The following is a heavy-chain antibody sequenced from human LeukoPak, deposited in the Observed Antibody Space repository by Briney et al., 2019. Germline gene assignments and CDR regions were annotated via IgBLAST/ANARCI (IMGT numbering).Heavy chain of an antibody. CDR2: INPNSGGT. V-gene: IGHV1-2*06. CDR3: ARGGTYDYVWGSYRNDIAPEAFDI. J-gene: IGHJ3*02. D-gene: IGHD3-16*02. CDR1: GYTFTDYY. Sequence: GASVKVSCKASGYTFTDYYMHWVRQAPGQGLEWMGRINPNSGGTNYAQKFQGRVTMTRDTSISTAYMELSRLRSDDTAVYYCARGGTYDYVWGSYRNDIAPEAFDIWGQGTMVTVSS.